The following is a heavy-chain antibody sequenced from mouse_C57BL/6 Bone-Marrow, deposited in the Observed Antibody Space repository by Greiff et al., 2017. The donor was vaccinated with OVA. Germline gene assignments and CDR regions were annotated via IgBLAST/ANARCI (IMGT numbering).Heavy chain of an antibody. Sequence: VQLQQSGAELARPGASVKMSCKASGYTFASYTMHWVKQRPGQGLEWIGYINPSSGYTKYNQKFKDKATLTADKSSSTAYMQLSRLTSEDSAVYYCAGSNYHYYAMDYWGQGTSVTVSS. V-gene: IGHV1-4*01. D-gene: IGHD2-5*01. CDR3: AGSNYHYYAMDY. CDR1: GYTFASYT. J-gene: IGHJ4*01. CDR2: INPSSGYT.